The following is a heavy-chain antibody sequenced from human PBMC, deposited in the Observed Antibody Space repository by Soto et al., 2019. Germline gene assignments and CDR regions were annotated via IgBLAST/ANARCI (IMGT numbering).Heavy chain of an antibody. V-gene: IGHV1-18*01. CDR1: GYSFISHG. CDR3: ARSPRISRAGDV. CDR2: INPYNGNT. J-gene: IGHJ6*03. Sequence: QVQMEQSGAEVRRPGASVNVSCKASGYSFISHGISWVRQAPGQGLEWMGWINPYNGNTNYAQKFQDRVTLTTDKTTTTAYMGLRRLRADDTALYYCARSPRISRAGDVWGKGAAVVVSS.